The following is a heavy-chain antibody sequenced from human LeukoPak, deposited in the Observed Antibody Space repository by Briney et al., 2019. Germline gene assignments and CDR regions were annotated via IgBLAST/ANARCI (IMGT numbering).Heavy chain of an antibody. CDR3: ARLGLPFFYYYMDV. CDR1: GYTFSNYA. V-gene: IGHV7-4-1*02. J-gene: IGHJ6*03. CDR2: INTNTGNP. D-gene: IGHD2/OR15-2a*01. Sequence: GASVKVSCKASGYTFSNYAMNWVRQAPGQGLEWMGWINTNTGNPTYAQGFIGRFVFSLDTSVSTAYLQISSLKAEDTAVYYCARLGLPFFYYYMDVWGKGTTVTVSS.